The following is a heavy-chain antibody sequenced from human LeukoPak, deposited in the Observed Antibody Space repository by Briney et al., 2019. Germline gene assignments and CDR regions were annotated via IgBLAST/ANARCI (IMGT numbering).Heavy chain of an antibody. V-gene: IGHV4-39*07. J-gene: IGHJ4*02. Sequence: PSETLSLTCTVSGGSISSSSYYWGWIRQPPGKGLEWIGSIYYSGSTYYNPSLKSRVTISVDTSKNQFSLKLSSVTAADTAVYYCARHRGYSYGEIDYWGQGTLVTVSS. CDR2: IYYSGST. D-gene: IGHD5-18*01. CDR3: ARHRGYSYGEIDY. CDR1: GGSISSSSYY.